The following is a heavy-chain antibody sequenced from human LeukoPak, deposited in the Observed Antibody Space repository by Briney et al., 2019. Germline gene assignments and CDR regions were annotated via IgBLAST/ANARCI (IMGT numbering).Heavy chain of an antibody. D-gene: IGHD5-18*01. J-gene: IGHJ4*02. CDR1: GFTFTTYW. CDR3: ARDLSGVTGYTYGRGIDY. Sequence: GESLRLSCAASGFTFTTYWMSWVRQLPGKGLEWVANIKKDGSEKYYVDSVKGRFTISRDNAKTSLYLQMNSLRAEDTAVYYCARDLSGVTGYTYGRGIDYWGQGTLVTVSS. CDR2: IKKDGSEK. V-gene: IGHV3-7*01.